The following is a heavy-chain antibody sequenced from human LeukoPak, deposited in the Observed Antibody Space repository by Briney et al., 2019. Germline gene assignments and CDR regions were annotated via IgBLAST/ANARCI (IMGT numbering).Heavy chain of an antibody. V-gene: IGHV3-30*18. CDR3: ANQGATQGY. Sequence: GVSLRLSCAASGFTFSSYGMHWVRQAPGKGLEWVAVISYDGSNKYYADSVKGRFTISRDNSKNTLYLQMNSLRAEDTAVYYCANQGATQGYWGQGTLVTVSS. D-gene: IGHD1-26*01. CDR2: ISYDGSNK. J-gene: IGHJ4*02. CDR1: GFTFSSYG.